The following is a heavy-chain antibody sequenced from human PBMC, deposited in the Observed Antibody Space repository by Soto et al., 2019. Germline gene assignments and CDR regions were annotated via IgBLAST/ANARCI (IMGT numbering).Heavy chain of an antibody. CDR1: GFTFSSYA. CDR3: AKGVVPAAHAHYGMDV. D-gene: IGHD2-2*01. V-gene: IGHV3-23*01. CDR2: ISGSGGST. Sequence: GGSLRLSCAASGFTFSSYAMSWVRQAPGKGLEWVSAISGSGGSTYYADSVKGRFTISRDNSKNTLYLQMNSLRAEDTAVYYCAKGVVPAAHAHYGMDVWVQGTTVTVPS. J-gene: IGHJ6*02.